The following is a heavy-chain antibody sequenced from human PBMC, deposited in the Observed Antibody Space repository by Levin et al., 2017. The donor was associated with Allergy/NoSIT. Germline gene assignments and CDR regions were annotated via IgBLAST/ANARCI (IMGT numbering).Heavy chain of an antibody. D-gene: IGHD6-25*01. Sequence: NPSETLSLTCAVSGGSVSVTNYYWSWIRQPPGKGLEWIGYIFYSGTTSYNPSLRSRVTISLDTSKSQFSLKLTSVTAADTAIYYCAREGAAKFDLWGQGTLVTVSS. CDR1: GGSVSVTNYY. V-gene: IGHV4-61*01. CDR3: AREGAAKFDL. CDR2: IFYSGTT. J-gene: IGHJ4*02.